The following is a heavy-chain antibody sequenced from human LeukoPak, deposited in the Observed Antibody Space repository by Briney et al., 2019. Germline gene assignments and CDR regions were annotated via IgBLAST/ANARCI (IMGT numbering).Heavy chain of an antibody. J-gene: IGHJ5*01. V-gene: IGHV3-15*01. D-gene: IGHD3-10*01. CDR2: IKSKTDGGTT. CDR1: GFTFSNAW. Sequence: GGSLRLSCAASGFTFSNAWMSWVRQAPGKGLEWVGRIKSKTDGGTTDYAAPVKGRFTISRDNSKNTLYLQMNSLRAEDTAVYYCAKQRRFGELLYRCWFDSWGQGTLVTVSS. CDR3: AKQRRFGELLYRCWFDS.